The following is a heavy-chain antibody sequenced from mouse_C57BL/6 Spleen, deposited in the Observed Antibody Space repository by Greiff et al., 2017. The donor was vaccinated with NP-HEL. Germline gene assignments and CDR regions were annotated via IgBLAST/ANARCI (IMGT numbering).Heavy chain of an antibody. J-gene: IGHJ4*01. V-gene: IGHV1-52*01. CDR2: IDPSDSET. CDR3: ARGGYYGSSYSYAMDY. CDR1: GYTFTSYW. D-gene: IGHD1-1*01. Sequence: QVQLQLPGAELVRPGSSVKLSCKASGYTFTSYWMHWVKQRPIQGLEWIGNIDPSDSETHYNQKFKDKATLTVDKSSSTAYMQLSSLTSEDSAVYYCARGGYYGSSYSYAMDYWGQGTSVTVSS.